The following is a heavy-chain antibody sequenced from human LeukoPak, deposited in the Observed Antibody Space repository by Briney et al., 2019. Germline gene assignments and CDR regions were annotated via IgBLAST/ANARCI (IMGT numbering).Heavy chain of an antibody. Sequence: KPSETLSLTCAVYGGSFSSSSYSWGWIRQPPGKGLEWIGSIYYSGSTYYNPSLKSRVTISVDTSKNQFSLKLSSVTAADTAVYYCARHAYSSRVGFWFDPWGQGTLVTVSS. V-gene: IGHV4-39*01. J-gene: IGHJ5*02. CDR2: IYYSGST. D-gene: IGHD6-13*01. CDR3: ARHAYSSRVGFWFDP. CDR1: GGSFSSSSYS.